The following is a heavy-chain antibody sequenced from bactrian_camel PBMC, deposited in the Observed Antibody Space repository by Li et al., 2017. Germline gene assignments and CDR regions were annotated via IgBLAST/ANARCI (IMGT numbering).Heavy chain of an antibody. CDR1: GHSRGSNC. D-gene: IGHD7*01. CDR3: AADQLYGTCRDVLDFPA. J-gene: IGHJ4*01. Sequence: HVQLVESGGGSVQAGGSLRLSCVVSGHSRGSNCVGLYRLPPGRAPAEREGVAGIHMGGGSPYYANSLKGRFTVSRDRAKNTVSLRMSSLQPEDTGMYYCAADQLYGTCRDVLDFPARGQGTRVTV. CDR2: IHMGGGSP. V-gene: IGHV3S54*01.